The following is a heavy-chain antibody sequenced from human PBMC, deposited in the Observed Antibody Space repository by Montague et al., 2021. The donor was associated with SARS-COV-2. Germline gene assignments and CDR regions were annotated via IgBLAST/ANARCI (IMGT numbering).Heavy chain of an antibody. CDR1: GGSISSYY. CDR3: ARDRRTITMVRGVTHWFDP. CDR2: IYYSGST. J-gene: IGHJ5*02. D-gene: IGHD3-10*01. Sequence: SETLSLTCTVSGGSISSYYWSWIRQPPGKGLEWIGYIYYSGSTNYNPSLKSRVTISVDTSKNQFSLKLSSVTAADTAVYYCARDRRTITMVRGVTHWFDPWGQGTLVTVSS. V-gene: IGHV4-59*12.